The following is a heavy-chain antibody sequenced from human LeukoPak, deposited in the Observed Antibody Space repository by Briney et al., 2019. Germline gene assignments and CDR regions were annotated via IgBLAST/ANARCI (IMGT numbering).Heavy chain of an antibody. J-gene: IGHJ4*02. V-gene: IGHV4-38-2*01. D-gene: IGHD6-19*01. CDR3: ARVGSGWYNY. CDR1: GYSISSGYY. Sequence: PSETLSLTCAVSGYSISSGYYWGWIRPPPGKGLEWIGSIYHSGSTYYNPSLKSRVTISVDTSKNQFSLKLSSMTAADTAVYYCARVGSGWYNYWGQGTLVTVSS. CDR2: IYHSGST.